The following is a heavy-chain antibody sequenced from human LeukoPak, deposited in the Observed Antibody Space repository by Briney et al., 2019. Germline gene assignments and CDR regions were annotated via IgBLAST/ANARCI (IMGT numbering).Heavy chain of an antibody. CDR1: GDSITNYY. CDR3: ASGYNRYYYDSRAVDWFDP. V-gene: IGHV4-39*07. Sequence: SETLSLTCSVSGDSITNYYWNWIRQPPGKGLEWIGSIYYSGSTYYNPSLKSRVTISVDTSKNQFSLKLSSVTAADTAVYYCASGYNRYYYDSRAVDWFDPWGQGTLVTVSS. D-gene: IGHD3-22*01. J-gene: IGHJ5*02. CDR2: IYYSGST.